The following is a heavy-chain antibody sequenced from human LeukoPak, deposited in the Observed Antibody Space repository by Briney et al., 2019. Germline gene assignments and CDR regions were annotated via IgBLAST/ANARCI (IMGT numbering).Heavy chain of an antibody. Sequence: PGGSLRLSCAASGFTVSSNYMSWVRQAPGKGLEWVSIIYSSRGTNYADSVKGRFTISRDNSKNTLYLQMHSLRAEDTAVYYCARDHDSSSGDAFDIWGQGTMVTVSS. D-gene: IGHD3-22*01. CDR3: ARDHDSSSGDAFDI. J-gene: IGHJ3*02. CDR2: IYSSRGT. V-gene: IGHV3-66*01. CDR1: GFTVSSNY.